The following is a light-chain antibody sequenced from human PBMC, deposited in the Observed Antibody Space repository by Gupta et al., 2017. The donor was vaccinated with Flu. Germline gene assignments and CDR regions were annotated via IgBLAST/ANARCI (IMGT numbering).Light chain of an antibody. Sequence: EETATLSCRASQSVNKDLAWHQQKPGQAPRLLIYEASNRAPGTPARFSGTGSGTDFTLTISILEPEDFAVYYCQQRISWPDTFGQGTKLEIK. CDR2: EAS. V-gene: IGKV3-11*01. CDR1: QSVNKD. CDR3: QQRISWPDT. J-gene: IGKJ2*01.